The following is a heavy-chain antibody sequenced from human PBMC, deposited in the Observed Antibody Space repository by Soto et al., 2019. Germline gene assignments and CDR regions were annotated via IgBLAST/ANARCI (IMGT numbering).Heavy chain of an antibody. J-gene: IGHJ5*02. Sequence: LRLSCAASGFIFENFGMSWVRQAPGRGLEWISSISGSGFKKYYADSVKGRFTISRDNSKSTVYLELNNLSAEDTAVYHCAKNQGVELVPLATVDWFDPWGQGSVVTVSS. V-gene: IGHV3-23*01. CDR3: AKNQGVELVPLATVDWFDP. D-gene: IGHD1-26*01. CDR2: ISGSGFKK. CDR1: GFIFENFG.